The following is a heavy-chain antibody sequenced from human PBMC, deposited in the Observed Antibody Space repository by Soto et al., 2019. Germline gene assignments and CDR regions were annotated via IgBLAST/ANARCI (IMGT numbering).Heavy chain of an antibody. D-gene: IGHD2-2*01. Sequence: LRLSCSASRFTFNNYAMSLVRRAPFNGLQWVSTISGSGHNTYYADSVEGRFTISRDNSKNTLHLQMNSLRAEDTAIYYCARDSTSWYYWFDPWGQGTQVTVSS. J-gene: IGHJ5*02. V-gene: IGHV3-23*01. CDR1: RFTFNNYA. CDR2: ISGSGHNT. CDR3: ARDSTSWYYWFDP.